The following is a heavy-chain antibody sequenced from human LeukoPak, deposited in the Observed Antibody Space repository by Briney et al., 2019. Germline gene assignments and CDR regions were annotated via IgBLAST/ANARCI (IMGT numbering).Heavy chain of an antibody. CDR3: ASPYSGFYWYFDL. D-gene: IGHD1-26*01. CDR2: IYYSGST. J-gene: IGHJ2*01. CDR1: GGSISSYY. Sequence: PSETLSLTCTVSGGSISSYYWSWIRQPPGEGLEWIGSIYYSGSTYYNPSLKSRVTISVDTSKNQFSLKLSSVTAADAAVYYCASPYSGFYWYFDLWGRGTLVTVSS. V-gene: IGHV4-59*05.